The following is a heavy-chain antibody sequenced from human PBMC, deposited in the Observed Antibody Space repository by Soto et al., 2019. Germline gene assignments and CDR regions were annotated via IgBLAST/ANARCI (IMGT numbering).Heavy chain of an antibody. D-gene: IGHD3-16*01. Sequence: ASVKVSCKASGYTFTGYYMHWVRQAPGQGLEWMGWINPNSGGTNYAQKFQGWVTMTRDTSISTAYMELSRLRSDDTALYYCAISQDRGGRTTFIYWGQGTQVTVSS. CDR3: AISQDRGGRTTFIY. V-gene: IGHV1-2*04. CDR1: GYTFTGYY. CDR2: INPNSGGT. J-gene: IGHJ4*02.